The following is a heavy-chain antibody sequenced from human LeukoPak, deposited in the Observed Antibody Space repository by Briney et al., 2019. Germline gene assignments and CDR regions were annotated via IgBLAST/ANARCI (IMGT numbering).Heavy chain of an antibody. CDR2: ISSSSSYI. CDR3: AREGSSSPDPYYYYYGMDV. Sequence: PGGSLRLSCAASGFTFRSYSMNWVRQAPGKGLEWVSSISSSSSYIYYADSVKGRFTISRDNSKNTLYLQMNSLRAEDTAVYYCAREGSSSPDPYYYYYGMDVWGQGTTVTVSS. CDR1: GFTFRSYS. V-gene: IGHV3-21*01. D-gene: IGHD6-6*01. J-gene: IGHJ6*02.